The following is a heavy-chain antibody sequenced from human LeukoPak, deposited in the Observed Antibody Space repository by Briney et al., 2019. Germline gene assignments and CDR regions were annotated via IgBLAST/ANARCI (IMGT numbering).Heavy chain of an antibody. J-gene: IGHJ4*02. Sequence: PLETLSLTCTVSGGSITSSSYYWGWISQPPGKGLEWMGSIYYSGSTYYNPSLKSRVTISVDTSKNQFSLRLSSVTAADTAVYYCARAILGGSCYLPTWGQGTLVTVSS. CDR1: GGSITSSSYY. CDR2: IYYSGST. CDR3: ARAILGGSCYLPT. D-gene: IGHD2-15*01. V-gene: IGHV4-39*01.